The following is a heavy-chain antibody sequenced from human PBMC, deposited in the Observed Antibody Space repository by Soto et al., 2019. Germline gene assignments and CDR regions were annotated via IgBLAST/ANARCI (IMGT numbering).Heavy chain of an antibody. CDR3: AKDMVVIVLKPTGMDV. CDR2: ISGSGGST. V-gene: IGHV3-23*01. D-gene: IGHD2-8*01. J-gene: IGHJ6*02. Sequence: SLRLSCAASGFTFSSYAMSWVRQAPGKGLEWVSAISGSGGSTYYADSVKGRFTISRDNSKNTLYLQMNSLRAEDTAVYYCAKDMVVIVLKPTGMDVWGQGTTVTVSS. CDR1: GFTFSSYA.